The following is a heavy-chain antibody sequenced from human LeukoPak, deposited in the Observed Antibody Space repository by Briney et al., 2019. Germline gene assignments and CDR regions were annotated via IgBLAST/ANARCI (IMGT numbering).Heavy chain of an antibody. V-gene: IGHV1-69*04. CDR2: IIPILGIA. CDR3: ARGVSFGYCSSTSCYDLDY. CDR1: GGTFSSYA. D-gene: IGHD2-2*03. J-gene: IGHJ4*02. Sequence: EASVKVSCKASGGTFSSYAISWVRQAPGQGLEWMGRIIPILGIANYAQKFQGRVTITADKSTSTAYMELSSLRSEDTAVYYCARGVSFGYCSSTSCYDLDYWGQGTLVTVSS.